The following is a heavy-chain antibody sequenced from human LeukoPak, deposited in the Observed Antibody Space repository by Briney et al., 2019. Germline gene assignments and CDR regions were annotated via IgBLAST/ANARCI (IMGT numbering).Heavy chain of an antibody. J-gene: IGHJ4*02. CDR1: GFTFGKYW. CDR2: IKLDGSEK. Sequence: GGSLRLSCVASGFTFGKYWMSWVRQAPGKGLEWVANIKLDGSEKNYVDSAKGRFTISRDNTKNSLYLQMNSLRAEDTAVFYCARDQYDTWSRRGNFDSWGQGTLVIVSS. D-gene: IGHD3-3*01. V-gene: IGHV3-7*03. CDR3: ARDQYDTWSRRGNFDS.